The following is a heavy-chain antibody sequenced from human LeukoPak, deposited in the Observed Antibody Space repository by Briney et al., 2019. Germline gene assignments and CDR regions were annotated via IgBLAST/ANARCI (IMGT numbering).Heavy chain of an antibody. CDR1: GYTFTNYY. CDR3: ARRYCSSISCNPYFFDY. CDR2: ISPGDSDA. J-gene: IGHJ4*02. Sequence: GESLKISCKGSGYTFTNYYIAWVRQMPGKGLEWMGIISPGDSDARYSPSRQGPVTISADTSISTAYLRWSSLKASDTAIYYCARRYCSSISCNPYFFDYWGQGTLVTVSS. D-gene: IGHD2-2*01. V-gene: IGHV5-51*01.